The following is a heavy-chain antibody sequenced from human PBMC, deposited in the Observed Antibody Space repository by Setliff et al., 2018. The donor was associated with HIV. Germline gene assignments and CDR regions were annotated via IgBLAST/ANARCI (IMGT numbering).Heavy chain of an antibody. CDR1: GGSINSTSYY. Sequence: PSETLSLTCTVSGGSINSTSYYWGWIRQPPGNGLEWIGSIYHSGTTYYNPSLKRLVTISVDTSKNQFALKLSSVTAADTAVYYCARHDSGGSYSLDYWGQGALVTVSS. J-gene: IGHJ4*02. CDR2: IYHSGTT. V-gene: IGHV4-39*01. CDR3: ARHDSGGSYSLDY. D-gene: IGHD3-22*01.